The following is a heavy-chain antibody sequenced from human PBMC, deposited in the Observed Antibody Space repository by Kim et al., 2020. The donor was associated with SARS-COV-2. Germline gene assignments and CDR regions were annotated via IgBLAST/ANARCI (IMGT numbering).Heavy chain of an antibody. CDR3: AKVDCSGGSCAHY. J-gene: IGHJ4*02. D-gene: IGHD2-15*01. V-gene: IGHV3-23*01. Sequence: YADSVKGRFTTSRDIAKNTLYLQMNSLRAEDTAVYYCAKVDCSGGSCAHYWGQGTLVTVSS.